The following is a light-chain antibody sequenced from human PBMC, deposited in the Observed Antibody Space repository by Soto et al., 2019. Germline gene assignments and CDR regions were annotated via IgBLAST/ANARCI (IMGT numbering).Light chain of an antibody. V-gene: IGKV3-20*01. J-gene: IGKJ3*01. CDR2: GAS. Sequence: EIVLTQSPGTLSLSPGERATLSCRASQSVSSSYLAWYQQKPGQAPRLLIYGASSRATGIPDRFSGSGSGTDFTLTISSLEPEDFAVYYCQQYDSSPLFTFGHGTKVDIK. CDR1: QSVSSSY. CDR3: QQYDSSPLFT.